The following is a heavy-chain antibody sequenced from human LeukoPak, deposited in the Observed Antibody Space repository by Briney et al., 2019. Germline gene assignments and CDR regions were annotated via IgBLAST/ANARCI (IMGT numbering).Heavy chain of an antibody. CDR1: GGSISSYY. CDR2: IYTSGST. Sequence: SETLSLTCTVSGGSISSYYWSWIRQPAGKGLEWIGRIYTSGSTNYNPSLKSRVTMSVDTSKNQFSLKLSSVTAADTAVYYCARDPGYYYDSSGYVDAFDIWGQGTMVTVSS. D-gene: IGHD3-22*01. J-gene: IGHJ3*02. V-gene: IGHV4-4*07. CDR3: ARDPGYYYDSSGYVDAFDI.